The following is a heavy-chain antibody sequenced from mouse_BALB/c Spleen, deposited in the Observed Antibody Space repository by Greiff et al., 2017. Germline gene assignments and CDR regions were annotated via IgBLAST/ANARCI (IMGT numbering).Heavy chain of an antibody. CDR3: ARLPTATAMDY. V-gene: IGHV1-14*01. D-gene: IGHD1-2*01. CDR1: GYTFTSYV. J-gene: IGHJ4*01. CDR2: INPYNDGT. Sequence: VQLQQSGPELVKPGASVKMSCKASGYTFTSYVMHWVKQKPGQGLEWIGYINPYNDGTKYNEKFKGKATLTSDKSSSTAYMELSSLTSEDSAVYYCARLPTATAMDYWGQGTSVTVSS.